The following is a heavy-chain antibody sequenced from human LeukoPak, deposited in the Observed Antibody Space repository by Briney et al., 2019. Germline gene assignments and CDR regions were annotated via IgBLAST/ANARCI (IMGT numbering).Heavy chain of an antibody. V-gene: IGHV3-23*01. Sequence: GGSLRLSCAASGFTFSSYAMSWVRQAPGKGLEWVSAISGSGGGAYYADSVQGRFTISRDNSKNTLYVQMNSLRAEDTAVYYCAEANYDSSGYYQYYFDYWGQGTLVTVSS. D-gene: IGHD3-22*01. CDR2: ISGSGGGA. CDR3: AEANYDSSGYYQYYFDY. CDR1: GFTFSSYA. J-gene: IGHJ4*02.